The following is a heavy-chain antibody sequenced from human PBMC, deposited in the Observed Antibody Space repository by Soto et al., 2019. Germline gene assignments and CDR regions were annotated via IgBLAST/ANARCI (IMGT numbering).Heavy chain of an antibody. D-gene: IGHD3-3*01. Sequence: KGLEWVAVIRYDGSNIYYADSVKGRFTISRDNSKNTLYLQMDSPRAADTAVYYCARVPTYYDFEYYFDYWGQGTLVTVSS. CDR3: ARVPTYYDFEYYFDY. J-gene: IGHJ4*02. V-gene: IGHV3-33*01. CDR2: IRYDGSNI.